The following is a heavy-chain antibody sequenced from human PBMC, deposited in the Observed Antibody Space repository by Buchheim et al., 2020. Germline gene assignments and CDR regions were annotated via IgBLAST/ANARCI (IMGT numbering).Heavy chain of an antibody. D-gene: IGHD5-24*01. J-gene: IGHJ6*02. CDR2: ISSSSSYI. CDR1: GFTFSSYS. V-gene: IGHV3-21*01. Sequence: EVQLVESGGGLVKPGGSLRLSCAASGFTFSSYSMNWVRQAPGKGLEWVSSISSSSSYIYYADSVKGRFTISRDNAKQSLYLQMNSLRAEDTAVYYCARKMATIGYYYYYGMDVWGQGTT. CDR3: ARKMATIGYYYYYGMDV.